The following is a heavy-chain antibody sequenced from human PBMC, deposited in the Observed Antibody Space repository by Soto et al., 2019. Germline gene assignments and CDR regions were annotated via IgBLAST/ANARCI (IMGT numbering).Heavy chain of an antibody. V-gene: IGHV1-8*02. J-gene: IGHJ3*02. CDR3: ARGPYSSSSIAFDI. Sequence: ASVKVSCKASGYTFTGYDINWVRQATGQGLEWMGWMNPNSGNTGYAQKFQGRVTMTRNTSISTAYMELSSLRSEDMAVYYCARGPYSSSSIAFDIWGQGTMVTVSS. D-gene: IGHD6-6*01. CDR2: MNPNSGNT. CDR1: GYTFTGYD.